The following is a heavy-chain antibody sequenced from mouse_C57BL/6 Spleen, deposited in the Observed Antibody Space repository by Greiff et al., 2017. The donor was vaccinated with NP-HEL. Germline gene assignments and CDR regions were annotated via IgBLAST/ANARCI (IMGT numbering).Heavy chain of an antibody. V-gene: IGHV1-50*01. D-gene: IGHD2-4*01. J-gene: IGHJ4*01. Sequence: QVQLQQPGAELVKPGASVKLSCKASGYTFTSYWMQRVKQRPGQGLEWIGEIDPSDSYTNYNQKFKGKATLTVDTSSSTAYMQLSSLTSEDSAVYYCARSGLIYYDYELYAMDYWGQGTSVTVSS. CDR2: IDPSDSYT. CDR3: ARSGLIYYDYELYAMDY. CDR1: GYTFTSYW.